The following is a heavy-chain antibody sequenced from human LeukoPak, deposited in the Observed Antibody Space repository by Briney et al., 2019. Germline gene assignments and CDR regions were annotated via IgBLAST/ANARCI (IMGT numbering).Heavy chain of an antibody. CDR2: IIPIFGTA. Sequence: SVKVSCKASGYTFTSYYMHWVRQAPGQGLEWMGGIIPIFGTANYAQKFQGRVTITADESTSIAYMELSSLRSEDTAVYYCARDRYLSQRYFDYWGQGTLVTVSS. CDR1: GYTFTSYY. V-gene: IGHV1-69*13. J-gene: IGHJ4*02. CDR3: ARDRYLSQRYFDY. D-gene: IGHD1-1*01.